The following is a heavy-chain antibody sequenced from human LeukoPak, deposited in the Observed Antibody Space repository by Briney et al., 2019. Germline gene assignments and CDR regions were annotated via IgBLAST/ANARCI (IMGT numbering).Heavy chain of an antibody. CDR3: ASRLRYSNGWSYFDY. CDR1: GGSISSSSYY. J-gene: IGHJ4*02. D-gene: IGHD6-19*01. CDR2: IYYSGNT. V-gene: IGHV4-39*01. Sequence: SETLSLTCTVSGGSISSSSYYWGWIRRPPGKGLEWIGSIYYSGNTYYNPSLKSRVTISVDTSKNQFSLKLSSVTAADTAAYYCASRLRYSNGWSYFDYWGQGTLVTVSS.